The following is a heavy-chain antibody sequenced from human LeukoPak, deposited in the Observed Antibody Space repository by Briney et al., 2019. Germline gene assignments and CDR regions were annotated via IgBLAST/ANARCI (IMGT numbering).Heavy chain of an antibody. CDR1: GGTFSSYA. CDR3: ARVGSLRGSDYYYGMDV. Sequence: GASVKVSCKASGGTFSSYAISWVRQAPGQGLEWMGGIIPIFGTANYAQKFQGRVTITADESTSTAYMELSSLRSEDTAVYYCARVGSLRGSDYYYGMDVWAKGPRSPSPQ. D-gene: IGHD3-10*01. CDR2: IIPIFGTA. V-gene: IGHV1-69*13. J-gene: IGHJ6*04.